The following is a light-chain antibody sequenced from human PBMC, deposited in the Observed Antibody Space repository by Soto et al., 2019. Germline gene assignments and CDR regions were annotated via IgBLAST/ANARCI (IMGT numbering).Light chain of an antibody. CDR2: RNV. V-gene: IGLV1-40*01. J-gene: IGLJ1*01. CDR1: SSNIGAGYD. Sequence: QSVLTQPPSVSGAPGQRVTISCTGSSSNIGAGYDVHWYQHLPGTAPKLLIYRNVNRPSGVPDRFSGSKSGASASLAITGLQADDETDYYCAAWDDSLNGYVFGTGTKVTVL. CDR3: AAWDDSLNGYV.